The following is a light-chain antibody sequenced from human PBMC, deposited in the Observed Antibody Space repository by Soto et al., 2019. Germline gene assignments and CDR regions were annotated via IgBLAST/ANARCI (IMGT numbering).Light chain of an antibody. Sequence: QSPSASASLGASVKLTCTLSSGHSSYAIAWHQQQPEKGPRYLMKLNSDGSHSKGDGIPDRFSGSSSGAERYLTISSLQSEDEADYYCQTWGSGIRVVFGGGTKLTVL. V-gene: IGLV4-69*01. CDR3: QTWGSGIRVV. J-gene: IGLJ2*01. CDR2: LNSDGSH. CDR1: SGHSSYA.